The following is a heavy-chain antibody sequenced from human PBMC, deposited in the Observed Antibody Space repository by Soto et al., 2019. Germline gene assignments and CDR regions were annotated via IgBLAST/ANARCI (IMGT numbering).Heavy chain of an antibody. V-gene: IGHV1-2*02. Sequence: GASLKVCCKASGDTFTGYYMHWVRQAPGQGLEWMGWINPNSGGTNYAQKFQGRVTMTRDTSISTAYMELSRLRSDDTAVYYCARAGTFLLYNWNGPTYYGMDVWGQGTTVTVSS. J-gene: IGHJ6*02. CDR1: GDTFTGYY. CDR2: INPNSGGT. D-gene: IGHD1-20*01. CDR3: ARAGTFLLYNWNGPTYYGMDV.